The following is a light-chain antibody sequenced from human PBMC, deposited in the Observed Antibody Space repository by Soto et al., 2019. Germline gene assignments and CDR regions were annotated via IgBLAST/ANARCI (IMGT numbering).Light chain of an antibody. CDR1: SGDVGAYNY. CDR3: RSYTSTSTRV. J-gene: IGLJ1*01. Sequence: HSVLTQPASVPGSPGQSITISCTGTSGDVGAYNYVSWYQQHPGKAPKLMIYDVSNRPSGVSNRFSGSKSGNTASLTISGLQPEDEADYYCRSYTSTSTRVFGTGTKLTVL. CDR2: DVS. V-gene: IGLV2-14*01.